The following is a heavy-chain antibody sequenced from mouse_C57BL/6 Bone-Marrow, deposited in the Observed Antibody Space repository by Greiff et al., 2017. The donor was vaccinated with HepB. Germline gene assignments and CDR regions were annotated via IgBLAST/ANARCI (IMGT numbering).Heavy chain of an antibody. D-gene: IGHD3-1*01. CDR3: ARSGMPGFAY. CDR2: IYPRSGNT. V-gene: IGHV1-81*01. Sequence: QVQLQHSGAELARPGASVKLSCKASGYTFTSYGISWVKQRTGQGLEWIGEIYPRSGNTYYNEKFKGKATLTADKSSSTAYMELRSLTSEDSAVYFCARSGMPGFAYWGQGTLVTVSA. J-gene: IGHJ3*01. CDR1: GYTFTSYG.